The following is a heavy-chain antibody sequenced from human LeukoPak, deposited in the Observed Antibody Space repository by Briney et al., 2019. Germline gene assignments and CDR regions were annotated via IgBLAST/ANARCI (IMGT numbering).Heavy chain of an antibody. J-gene: IGHJ4*02. D-gene: IGHD6-13*01. CDR3: AKGGEYSSSWYWYFDY. CDR2: ISGSGGST. V-gene: IGHV3-23*01. CDR1: GFTFSSYA. Sequence: GGSLRLSCAASGFTFSSYAMSWVRQAPGKGLEWVSAISGSGGSTYYADSVKGRFTISRDNSKNTPYLQMNSLRAEDTAVYYCAKGGEYSSSWYWYFDYWGQGTLVTVSS.